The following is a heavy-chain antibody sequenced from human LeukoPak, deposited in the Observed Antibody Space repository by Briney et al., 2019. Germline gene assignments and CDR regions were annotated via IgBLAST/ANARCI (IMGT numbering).Heavy chain of an antibody. J-gene: IGHJ4*02. D-gene: IGHD5-12*01. V-gene: IGHV3-53*01. CDR1: GFTVSSNY. CDR3: ARGGGYSGYDNFDY. Sequence: GGSLRLSCAASGFTVSSNYMSWVRQAPGKGLEWASVIYSGGSTYYADSVKGRFTISRDNSKNTLYLQMNSLRAEDTAVYYCARGGGYSGYDNFDYWGQGTLVTVSS. CDR2: IYSGGST.